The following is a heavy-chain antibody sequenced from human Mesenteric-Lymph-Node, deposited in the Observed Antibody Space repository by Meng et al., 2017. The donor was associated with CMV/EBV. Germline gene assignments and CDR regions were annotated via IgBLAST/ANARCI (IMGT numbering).Heavy chain of an antibody. CDR2: ISSSSSYI. CDR1: GFTFSSYS. J-gene: IGHJ6*02. CDR3: ARDDEPKGVPYYDFWSGYYLDYYYGVDV. Sequence: GESLMISCAASGFTFSSYSMNWVRQAPGKGLEWVSSISSSSSYIYYGDPVKGRFTISRDNAKNSLYLQMNSLRAEDTAVYYCARDDEPKGVPYYDFWSGYYLDYYYGVDVWGQGTTVTVSS. V-gene: IGHV3-21*01. D-gene: IGHD3-3*01.